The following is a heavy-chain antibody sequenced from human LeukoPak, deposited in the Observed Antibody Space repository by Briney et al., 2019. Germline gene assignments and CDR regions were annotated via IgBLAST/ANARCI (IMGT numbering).Heavy chain of an antibody. J-gene: IGHJ4*02. V-gene: IGHV4-59*01. D-gene: IGHD6-6*01. CDR3: ARVLASIAARLGTGYFDY. CDR1: GGSISSYY. CDR2: IYYSGST. Sequence: PSETLSLTCTVSGGSISSYYWSWIRQPPGKGLEWIGYIYYSGSTNYNPSLKSRVTISVDTSKNQFSLKLSSVTAADTAVYYCARVLASIAARLGTGYFDYWGQGTLVTVSS.